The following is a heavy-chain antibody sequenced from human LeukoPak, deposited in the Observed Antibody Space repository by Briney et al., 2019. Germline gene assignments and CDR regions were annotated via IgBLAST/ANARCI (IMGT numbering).Heavy chain of an antibody. CDR2: INHSGST. CDR1: GGSFSGYY. V-gene: IGHV4-34*01. D-gene: IGHD6-19*01. CDR3: ARGGIAVAGGHDY. Sequence: SETLSLTCAVYGGSFSGYYWSWIRQPPGKGLEWIGEINHSGSTNYNPSLKSRVTISVDTSKNQFSLKLSSVTAADTAVYYCARGGIAVAGGHDYWGQGTLVTVSS. J-gene: IGHJ4*02.